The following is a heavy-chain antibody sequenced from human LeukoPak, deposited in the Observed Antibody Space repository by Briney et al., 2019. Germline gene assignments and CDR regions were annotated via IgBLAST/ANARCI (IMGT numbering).Heavy chain of an antibody. CDR1: GYTFTGYY. D-gene: IGHD2-2*01. V-gene: IGHV1-2*02. CDR2: INPNSGGT. J-gene: IGHJ3*02. CDR3: ARVWDIVVVPAATNAFDI. Sequence: ASVKVSCKASGYTFTGYYIHWVRQAPGQGLEWMGWINPNSGGTNCAQKFQGRVTMTRDTSISTAYMELSRLRSDDTAVYYCARVWDIVVVPAATNAFDIWGQGTMVTVSS.